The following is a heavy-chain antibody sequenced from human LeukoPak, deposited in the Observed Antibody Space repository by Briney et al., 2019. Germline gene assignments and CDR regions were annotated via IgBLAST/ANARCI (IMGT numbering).Heavy chain of an antibody. CDR2: IWYDASNK. D-gene: IGHD3-9*01. V-gene: IGHV3-33*01. Sequence: GGSLRLSCAASGFSFGGYSMHWVRQAPGKGLEWVAHIWYDASNKQYADSVKGRFATSRDNSKNMLYLEMNNLRVEDTAVYYCTRDILTGYHKYFDYWGQGTLVTVSS. CDR1: GFSFGGYS. CDR3: TRDILTGYHKYFDY. J-gene: IGHJ4*02.